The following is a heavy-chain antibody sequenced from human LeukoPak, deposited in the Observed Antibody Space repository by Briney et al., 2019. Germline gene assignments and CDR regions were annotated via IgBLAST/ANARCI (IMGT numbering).Heavy chain of an antibody. Sequence: GASVKVSCKASGYSFSVYGLSWVRQAPGQGLEWMGWINTYTGSPTYAQGFARRFVFSLDTSVSTAYLQISSLKTEDTAVFYCARLLGHMLPTIEGEFYFDYWGQGTLVTVSS. J-gene: IGHJ4*02. CDR3: ARLLGHMLPTIEGEFYFDY. D-gene: IGHD3-16*01. V-gene: IGHV7-4-1*02. CDR1: GYSFSVYG. CDR2: INTYTGSP.